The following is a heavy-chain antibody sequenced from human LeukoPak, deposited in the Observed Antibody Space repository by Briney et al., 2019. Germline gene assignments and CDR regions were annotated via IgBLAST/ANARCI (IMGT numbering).Heavy chain of an antibody. CDR2: IYPSGDST. CDR1: RFTFITYS. V-gene: IGHV3-23*01. D-gene: IGHD6-19*01. J-gene: IGHJ4*02. Sequence: GGSLRLSCAASRFTFITYSMTWVRQGPGKGLEWVSSIYPSGDSTFYADSVKGRFTISRDNSKNTLYLQMSSLRTEDTAIYYCAKDVVPDSGWDPDYWGQGTLVTVSS. CDR3: AKDVVPDSGWDPDY.